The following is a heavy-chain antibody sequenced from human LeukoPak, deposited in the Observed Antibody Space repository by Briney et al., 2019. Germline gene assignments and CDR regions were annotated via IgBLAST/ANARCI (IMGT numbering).Heavy chain of an antibody. CDR3: AVYYYDSQSPF. CDR2: INPNSGGT. Sequence: ASVKVSCKASGYTFTGYYMHWVRQAPGQGLEWMGRINPNSGGTNYAQKFQGRVTMTRDTSISTAYMELSRLSSDDTAVYYCAVYYYDSQSPFWGQGTLVTVSS. D-gene: IGHD3-22*01. J-gene: IGHJ4*02. V-gene: IGHV1-2*06. CDR1: GYTFTGYY.